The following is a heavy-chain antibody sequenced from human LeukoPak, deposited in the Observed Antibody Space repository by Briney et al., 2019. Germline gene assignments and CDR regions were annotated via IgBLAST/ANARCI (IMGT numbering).Heavy chain of an antibody. CDR1: GFTFSSYA. CDR3: ATPQWCVQKYDY. CDR2: ISGSGDNT. V-gene: IGHV3-23*01. Sequence: PGGPLRLSCAASGFTFSSYAMSWVRQAPGKGLEWVSTISGSGDNTYYADPVKGRFTISRDNFKNTLYLQMNSLRAEDTAVYYCATPQWCVQKYDYWGQGTLVTVSS. J-gene: IGHJ4*02. D-gene: IGHD2-15*01.